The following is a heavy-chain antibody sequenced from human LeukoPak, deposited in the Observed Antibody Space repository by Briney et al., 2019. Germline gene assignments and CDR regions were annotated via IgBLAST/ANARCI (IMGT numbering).Heavy chain of an antibody. V-gene: IGHV3-53*01. J-gene: IGHJ3*02. CDR2: IYSGGST. CDR3: ARNILFAFDI. Sequence: GGSLRLSCAASGLTVTTRYMSWVRQAPGKGLEWVSIIYSGGSTYYADSVKGRFTISRDNSKNTLYLQVNSLRAEDTAMYYCARNILFAFDIWGQGTMVTVSS. CDR1: GLTVTTRY.